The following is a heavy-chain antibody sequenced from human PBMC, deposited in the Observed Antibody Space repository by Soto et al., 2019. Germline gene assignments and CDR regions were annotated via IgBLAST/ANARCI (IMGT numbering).Heavy chain of an antibody. Sequence: PGGSLRLACAASGFTFSSYAMHWVRQAPGRGLEYVSAISSNGGSAYYANSVKGRFTTSRDNSKNTLYLQMGSLRAEDMAVYYCARLPYYYGSAKYYFDYWGQGTLVTVSS. CDR1: GFTFSSYA. CDR3: ARLPYYYGSAKYYFDY. V-gene: IGHV3-64*01. CDR2: ISSNGGSA. J-gene: IGHJ4*02. D-gene: IGHD3-10*01.